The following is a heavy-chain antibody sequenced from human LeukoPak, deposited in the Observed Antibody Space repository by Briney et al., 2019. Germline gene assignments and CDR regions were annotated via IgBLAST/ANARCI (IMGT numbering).Heavy chain of an antibody. J-gene: IGHJ4*02. CDR1: GFTFSSYA. V-gene: IGHV3-33*08. CDR3: ARPHSSGWPFDY. Sequence: GRSLRLSCVASGFTFSSYAMHWVRQAPGKGLEWVAVIWYDGSNKYYADSVKGRFTISRDNSKNTLYLQMNSLRAEDTAVYYCARPHSSGWPFDYWGQGTLVTVSS. CDR2: IWYDGSNK. D-gene: IGHD6-19*01.